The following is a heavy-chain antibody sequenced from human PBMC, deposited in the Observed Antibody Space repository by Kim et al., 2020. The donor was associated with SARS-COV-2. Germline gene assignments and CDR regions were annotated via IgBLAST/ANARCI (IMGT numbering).Heavy chain of an antibody. CDR2: ISKDGNSQ. J-gene: IGHJ5*02. CDR1: GFTFGNSP. V-gene: IGHV3-30*04. Sequence: GGSLRLSCAASGFTFGNSPMHWVRQAPGKGLEWVAVISKDGNSQTYADSVKGRFTISRDNSQNTLYLQMNGLRTDDTADYYCAREVRSSGSAGCFDPWGQGTLVTVSS. D-gene: IGHD3-22*01. CDR3: AREVRSSGSAGCFDP.